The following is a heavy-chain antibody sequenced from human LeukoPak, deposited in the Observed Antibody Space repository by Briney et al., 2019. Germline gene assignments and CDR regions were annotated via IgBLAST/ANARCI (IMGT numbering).Heavy chain of an antibody. CDR2: FDPGDGET. J-gene: IGHJ6*02. CDR3: ATGPSYDILRDYYYYYGMDV. D-gene: IGHD3-9*01. Sequence: ASVKVSCKVSGYTLTELSMHWVRQAPGKGLEWMGGFDPGDGETIYAQKFQGRVTMTEDTSTDTAYMELSSLRSEDTAVYYCATGPSYDILRDYYYYYGMDVWGQGTTVTVSS. V-gene: IGHV1-24*01. CDR1: GYTLTELS.